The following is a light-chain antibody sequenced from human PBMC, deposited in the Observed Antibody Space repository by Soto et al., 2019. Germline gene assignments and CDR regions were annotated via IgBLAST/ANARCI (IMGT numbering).Light chain of an antibody. CDR3: QHYNSYSEA. V-gene: IGKV1-39*01. CDR2: AAS. J-gene: IGKJ1*01. CDR1: QSISSY. Sequence: DIQMTQSPSSLSASVGDRVTITCRASQSISSYLNWYQQKPGKAPKLLIYAASSLQSGVPSRFSGSGSGTDFTLTISSLQPEDFATYYCQHYNSYSEAFCQGTKV.